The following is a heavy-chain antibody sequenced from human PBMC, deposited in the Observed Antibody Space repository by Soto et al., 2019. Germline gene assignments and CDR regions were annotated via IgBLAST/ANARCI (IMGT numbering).Heavy chain of an antibody. CDR3: AKDRSPGTTEFFDY. CDR2: ISYDGSNK. D-gene: IGHD1-7*01. Sequence: GGSLRLSCAASGFTFSSYGMHWVRQAPGKGLEWVAVISYDGSNKYYADSVKGRFTISRDNSKNTLYLQMNSLRAEDTAVYYCAKDRSPGTTEFFDYWGQGTLVTVSS. V-gene: IGHV3-30*18. J-gene: IGHJ4*02. CDR1: GFTFSSYG.